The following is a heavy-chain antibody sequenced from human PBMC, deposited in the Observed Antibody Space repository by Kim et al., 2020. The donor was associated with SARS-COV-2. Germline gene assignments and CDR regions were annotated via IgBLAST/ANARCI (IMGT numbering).Heavy chain of an antibody. Sequence: ASVKVSCKASGYIFSNSAMHWVCQAPGQRLEWMGWINAGNGNTKYSQKFQSRVTITRDTSASTAYLEVSSLTSEDTAVYYCARGTRSGFYLVDYWGQGTLVTGSA. D-gene: IGHD3-22*01. CDR2: INAGNGNT. CDR1: GYIFSNSA. J-gene: IGHJ4*02. CDR3: ARGTRSGFYLVDY. V-gene: IGHV1-3*01.